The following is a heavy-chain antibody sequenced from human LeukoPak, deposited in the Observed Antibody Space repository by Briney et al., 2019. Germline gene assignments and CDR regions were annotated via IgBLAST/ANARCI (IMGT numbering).Heavy chain of an antibody. CDR3: ARGAYDISGYYYYYYYMDV. CDR1: GFTFSDYW. Sequence: GGSLRLSCGGSGFTFSDYWMTWVRQAPGKGLEWVSYISSSGKSIYYADSVKGRFIISRDNAKNSLYLQVNDPRAEDAAVYYCARGAYDISGYYYYYYYMDVWGKGTPVTVSS. CDR2: ISSSGKSI. V-gene: IGHV3-48*01. J-gene: IGHJ6*03. D-gene: IGHD3-22*01.